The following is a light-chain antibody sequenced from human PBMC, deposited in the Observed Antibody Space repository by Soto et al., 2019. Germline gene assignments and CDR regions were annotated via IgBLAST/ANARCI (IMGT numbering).Light chain of an antibody. CDR2: AAS. V-gene: IGKV1-27*01. Sequence: DIQMTQSPSSLSASVGDRVTITCRASQGISNYLVWYQQKQGKVPKLLIYAASTLQSGVPSRFSGSVSGTDFTLTISSLHPEDVATYYCQNFNGAPWTFGQGTKVEIK. J-gene: IGKJ1*01. CDR1: QGISNY. CDR3: QNFNGAPWT.